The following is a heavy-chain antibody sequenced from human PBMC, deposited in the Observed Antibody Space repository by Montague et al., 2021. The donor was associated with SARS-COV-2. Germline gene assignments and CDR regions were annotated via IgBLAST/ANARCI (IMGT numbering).Heavy chain of an antibody. D-gene: IGHD3-10*01. CDR3: ARRPGTFGPAFDI. J-gene: IGHJ3*02. Sequence: SETLSLTCTVSGGSISSDSFYWGWLRQPPGKGLEWIGLIYHSGGTYNGPSLKRRFSISVDTSKNQFSLKVTPVTAADTAVYYCARRPGTFGPAFDIWGLGTMVTVSS. V-gene: IGHV4-39*01. CDR2: IYHSGGT. CDR1: GGSISSDSFY.